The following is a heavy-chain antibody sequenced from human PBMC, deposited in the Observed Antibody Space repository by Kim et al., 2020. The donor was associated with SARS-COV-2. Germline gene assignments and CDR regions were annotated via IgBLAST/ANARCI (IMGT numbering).Heavy chain of an antibody. V-gene: IGHV3-23*01. D-gene: IGHD3-10*01. CDR3: VKGGWFGQSAKDYYDY. Sequence: GGSLRLSCAASGFWFSDYAMSWVRQAPGKGLEWVSGFSRSGGSTYYADSVKGRFTISRDYSKNMLFLQMSSLRVEDTAVYFCVKGGWFGQSAKDYYDYWG. J-gene: IGHJ4*01. CDR1: GFWFSDYA. CDR2: FSRSGGST.